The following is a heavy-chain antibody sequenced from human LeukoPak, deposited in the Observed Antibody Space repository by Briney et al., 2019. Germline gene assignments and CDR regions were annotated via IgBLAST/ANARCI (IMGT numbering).Heavy chain of an antibody. D-gene: IGHD6-13*01. CDR3: AKDFGGIAAASIFPFDV. J-gene: IGHJ3*01. V-gene: IGHV3-23*01. Sequence: GGPLRLSCAASGFTFSTYAMTWVRQAPGKGLEWVSAISGSGDYTYYADSVKGRFTISRDNSKNTLYLQMHSLRAEDTALYYCAKDFGGIAAASIFPFDVWGQGTMVTVSS. CDR2: ISGSGDYT. CDR1: GFTFSTYA.